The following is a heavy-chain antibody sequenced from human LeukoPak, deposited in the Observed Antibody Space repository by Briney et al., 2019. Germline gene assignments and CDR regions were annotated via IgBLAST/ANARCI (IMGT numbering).Heavy chain of an antibody. CDR1: GGSISSSSYY. CDR2: IYYSGST. V-gene: IGHV4-39*07. Sequence: SETLSLTCTVSGGSISSSSYYWGWIRQPPGKGLEWIGSIYYSGSTYYNPSLKSRVTISVDTSKNQFSLKLSSVTAEDTAVYYCAKGPTTSIAAHGTNWFDPWGQGTLVTVSS. J-gene: IGHJ5*02. D-gene: IGHD6-6*01. CDR3: AKGPTTSIAAHGTNWFDP.